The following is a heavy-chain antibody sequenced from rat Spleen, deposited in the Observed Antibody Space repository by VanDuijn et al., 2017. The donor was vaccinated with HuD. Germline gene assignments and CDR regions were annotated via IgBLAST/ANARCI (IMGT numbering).Heavy chain of an antibody. Sequence: EVQLVESGGGLVQPGRSPKLSCAASGFSFSSFAMAWVRQAPTKGLEWVATISSDGSTPYYRDSVKGRFTVSRDNAKSTLYLQMDSLGSEDTATYYCARRHYGYTDYFDYWGQGVMVTVSS. V-gene: IGHV5-29*01. D-gene: IGHD1-11*01. CDR3: ARRHYGYTDYFDY. CDR2: ISSDGSTP. CDR1: GFSFSSFA. J-gene: IGHJ2*01.